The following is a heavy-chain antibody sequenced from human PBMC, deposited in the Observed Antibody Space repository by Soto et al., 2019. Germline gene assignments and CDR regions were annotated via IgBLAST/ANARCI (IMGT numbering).Heavy chain of an antibody. CDR2: IDYSGST. Sequence: QVQLQESGPGLVKPSETLSLTCTVSGGSISSYSWSWIRQPPGKGLEWIGYIDYSGSTHYNPSLKSRVTISVDTSKSLFTLKLSSVTAADTAVYYCARDRHVSGSWDGTLYSCGHATLFTVAA. CDR3: ARDRHVSGSWDGTLYS. J-gene: IGHJ5*01. D-gene: IGHD6-13*01. CDR1: GGSISSYS. V-gene: IGHV4-59*01.